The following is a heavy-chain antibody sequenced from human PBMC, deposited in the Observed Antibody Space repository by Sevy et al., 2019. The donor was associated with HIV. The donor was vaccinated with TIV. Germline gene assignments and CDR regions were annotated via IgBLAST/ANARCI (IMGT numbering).Heavy chain of an antibody. CDR1: GFTFSSYG. CDR3: AKDLSSSWHYYYGMDV. Sequence: GGSLRLSCAASGFTFSSYGMHWVRQAPGKGLEWVVVISYDGSNKYYADSVKGRFTISRDNSKNTLYLQMNSLRAEDTAVYYCAKDLSSSWHYYYGMDVWGQGTTVTVS. J-gene: IGHJ6*02. V-gene: IGHV3-30*18. CDR2: ISYDGSNK.